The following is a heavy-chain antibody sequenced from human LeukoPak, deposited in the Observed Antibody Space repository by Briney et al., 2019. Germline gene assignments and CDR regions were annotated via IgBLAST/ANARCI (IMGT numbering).Heavy chain of an antibody. D-gene: IGHD3-3*01. CDR2: INYSGST. Sequence: KPSETLSLTCTVSGGSISSYYWSWIRQPPGKGLEWIGYINYSGSTNYNPSLKSRVTISVDTSKNQFSLKLSSVTAADTAVYYCARGRFLEEDWGQGTLVTVSS. CDR3: ARGRFLEED. J-gene: IGHJ4*02. V-gene: IGHV4-59*01. CDR1: GGSISSYY.